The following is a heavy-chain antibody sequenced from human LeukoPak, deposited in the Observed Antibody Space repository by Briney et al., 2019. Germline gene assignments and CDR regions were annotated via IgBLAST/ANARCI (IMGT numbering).Heavy chain of an antibody. Sequence: SETLSLTCAVYGGSFSGYYWSWIRQPPGKGLEWIGSIYYSGSTYYNPSLKSRVTISVDTSKNQFSLKLSSVTAADTAVYYCACLTTADAFDIWGQRTMVTVSS. V-gene: IGHV4-34*01. D-gene: IGHD3-22*01. J-gene: IGHJ3*02. CDR2: IYYSGST. CDR3: ACLTTADAFDI. CDR1: GGSFSGYY.